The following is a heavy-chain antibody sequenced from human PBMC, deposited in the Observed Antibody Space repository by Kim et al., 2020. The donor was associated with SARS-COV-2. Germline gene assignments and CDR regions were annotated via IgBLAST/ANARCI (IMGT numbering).Heavy chain of an antibody. Sequence: GDSVKGRFTISRDNSKNTLYLQMNSRRAEDTAVYYCAKDRGGSGSYPSGAWGQGTLVTVSS. CDR3: AKDRGGSGSYPSGA. V-gene: IGHV3-23*01. J-gene: IGHJ5*02. D-gene: IGHD3-10*01.